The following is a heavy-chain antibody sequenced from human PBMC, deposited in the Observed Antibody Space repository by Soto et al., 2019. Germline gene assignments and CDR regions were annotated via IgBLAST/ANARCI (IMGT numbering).Heavy chain of an antibody. D-gene: IGHD3-3*01. CDR1: GGSISSGDDY. J-gene: IGHJ6*02. Sequence: SETLSLTCSVSGGSISSGDDYWSWIRQPPGKGLEWIGYIYYSGSTYYNPSLKSRVTISVDTSKNQFSLKLSSVTAADTAVYYCARDRVRFLEWLPALGMDVWGQGTTVTVSS. V-gene: IGHV4-30-4*01. CDR3: ARDRVRFLEWLPALGMDV. CDR2: IYYSGST.